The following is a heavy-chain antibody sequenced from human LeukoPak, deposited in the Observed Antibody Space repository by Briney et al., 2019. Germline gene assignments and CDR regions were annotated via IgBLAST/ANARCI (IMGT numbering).Heavy chain of an antibody. V-gene: IGHV3-48*02. Sequence: GGSLRLSCAASGFTFSSYSMNWVRQAPGKGLEWVSYISSSSSTIYYADSVKGRFTISRDNAKNSLYLQMNSLRDEDTAVYYCARATTYYYDSSAKNGDYWGQGTLVTVSS. CDR3: ARATTYYYDSSAKNGDY. J-gene: IGHJ4*02. CDR2: ISSSSSTI. D-gene: IGHD3-22*01. CDR1: GFTFSSYS.